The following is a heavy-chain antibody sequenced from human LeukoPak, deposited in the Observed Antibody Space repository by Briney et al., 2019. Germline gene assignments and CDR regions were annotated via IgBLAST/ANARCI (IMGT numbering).Heavy chain of an antibody. V-gene: IGHV4-34*01. CDR2: INHSGST. CDR1: GGSFSGYY. J-gene: IGHJ4*02. D-gene: IGHD6-19*01. Sequence: PSETLSLTCAVYGGSFSGYYWSWIRQPPGEGLEWIGEINHSGSTNYNPSLKSRVTISVDTSKNQFSLKLSSVTAADTAVYYCASAIAVAGLRGDYFDYWGQGTLVTVSS. CDR3: ASAIAVAGLRGDYFDY.